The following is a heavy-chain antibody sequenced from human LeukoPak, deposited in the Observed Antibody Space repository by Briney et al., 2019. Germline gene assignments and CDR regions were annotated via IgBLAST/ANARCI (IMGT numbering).Heavy chain of an antibody. CDR2: IKQDGSET. V-gene: IGHV3-7*01. CDR3: ARGLTRYSLGYYFDF. J-gene: IGHJ4*02. Sequence: GSLRLSCAASGFIFSSYWMSWVRQAPGKGLEWVANIKQDGSETYYVDSLKGRFTISRDNAKNSLYLQMNSLRAEDTAVYYCARGLTRYSLGYYFDFWGQGSLVTVSS. CDR1: GFIFSSYW. D-gene: IGHD5-18*01.